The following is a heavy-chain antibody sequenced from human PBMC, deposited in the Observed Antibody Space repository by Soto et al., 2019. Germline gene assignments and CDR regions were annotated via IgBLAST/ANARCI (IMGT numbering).Heavy chain of an antibody. V-gene: IGHV3-15*07. D-gene: IGHD3-10*01. CDR3: TTDRRLLWFGELDY. CDR2: IKSKTDGGTT. J-gene: IGHJ4*02. CDR1: GFTFSNAW. Sequence: EVQLVESGGGLVKPGGSLRLSCAASGFTFSNAWMNWVRQAPGKGLEWVGRIKSKTDGGTTDYAAPVKGRFTISRDDSKNTLYLQMNSLKTEDTAVHYCTTDRRLLWFGELDYWGQGTLVTVSS.